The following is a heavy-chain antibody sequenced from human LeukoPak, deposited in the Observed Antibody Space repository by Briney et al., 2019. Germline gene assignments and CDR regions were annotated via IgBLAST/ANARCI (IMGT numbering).Heavy chain of an antibody. J-gene: IGHJ5*02. Sequence: SETLSPTCAVYGGSFSGYYWSWIRQPPGKGLEWIGEINHSGSTNYNPSLKSRVTISVDTSKNQFSLKLSSVTAADTAVYYCARGGEQWLNWFDPWGQGTLVTVSS. CDR3: ARGGEQWLNWFDP. V-gene: IGHV4-34*01. CDR2: INHSGST. D-gene: IGHD6-19*01. CDR1: GGSFSGYY.